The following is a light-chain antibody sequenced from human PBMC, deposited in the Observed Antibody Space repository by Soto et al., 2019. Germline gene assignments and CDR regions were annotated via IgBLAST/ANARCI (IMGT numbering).Light chain of an antibody. J-gene: IGLJ3*02. V-gene: IGLV2-8*01. Sequence: QSALTQPPSASGSPGQSVTISCTGTSSDVGGYNYVSWYQQHPGKAPKLMIYEVSKRPSGVPDRFSGSKSGNTASLTVSGLQAEDEADYYCSSYAASNNWVFGGGTKL. CDR2: EVS. CDR3: SSYAASNNWV. CDR1: SSDVGGYNY.